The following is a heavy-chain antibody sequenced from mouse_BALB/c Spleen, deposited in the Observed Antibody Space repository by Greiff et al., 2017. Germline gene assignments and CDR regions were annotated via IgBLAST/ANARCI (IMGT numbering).Heavy chain of an antibody. CDR1: GFTFSSYA. CDR3: ARMTTVRDFDY. CDR2: ISSGGST. J-gene: IGHJ2*01. V-gene: IGHV5-6-5*01. D-gene: IGHD1-1*01. Sequence: EVQGVESGGGLVKPGGSLKLSCAASGFTFSSYAMSWVRQTPEKRLEWVASISSGGSTYYPDSVKGRFTISRDNARNILYLQMSSLRSEDTAMYYCARMTTVRDFDYWGQGTTLTVSS.